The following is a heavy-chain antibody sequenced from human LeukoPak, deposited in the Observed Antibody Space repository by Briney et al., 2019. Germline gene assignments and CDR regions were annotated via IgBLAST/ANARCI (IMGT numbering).Heavy chain of an antibody. CDR2: IDSGDRT. Sequence: GGSLRLPCAASGFTVSSNYMNWVRQAPGKGLEWVSVIDSGDRTYYADSVKGRFTISRDNSKNTLYLQMNSLRAEDTAVYYCAELGITMIGGVWGKGTTVTISS. CDR1: GFTVSSNY. V-gene: IGHV3-66*01. CDR3: AELGITMIGGV. J-gene: IGHJ6*04. D-gene: IGHD3-10*02.